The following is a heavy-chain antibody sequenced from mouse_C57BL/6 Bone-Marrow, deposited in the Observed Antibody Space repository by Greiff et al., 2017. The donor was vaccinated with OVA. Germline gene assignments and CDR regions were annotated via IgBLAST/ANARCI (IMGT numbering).Heavy chain of an antibody. V-gene: IGHV1-19*01. CDR2: INPYNGGT. CDR3: ARYDYDGHWYVDV. Sequence: EVQLQESGPVLVKPGASVKMSCKASGYTFTDYYMNWVKQSHGKSLEWIGVINPYNGGTSYNQKFKGKATLTVDKSSSTAYMELNSLTSEDSADYYCARYDYDGHWYVDVWGKGTTVTVSS. J-gene: IGHJ1*03. CDR1: GYTFTDYY. D-gene: IGHD2-4*01.